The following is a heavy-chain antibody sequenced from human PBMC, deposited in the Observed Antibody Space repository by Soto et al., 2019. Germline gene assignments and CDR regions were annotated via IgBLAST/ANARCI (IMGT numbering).Heavy chain of an antibody. CDR2: IYHSGVI. D-gene: IGHD4-17*01. J-gene: IGHJ4*02. Sequence: PSETLSLTCTVSGGSLGGYYWTWIRQPPGKGLEWIGYIYHSGVINYNPSLKSRVTISADTSKNQFSLKLGAVTAADTAVYYCAKGHGDYAFWGQGTPVTVSS. CDR3: AKGHGDYAF. V-gene: IGHV4-59*01. CDR1: GGSLGGYY.